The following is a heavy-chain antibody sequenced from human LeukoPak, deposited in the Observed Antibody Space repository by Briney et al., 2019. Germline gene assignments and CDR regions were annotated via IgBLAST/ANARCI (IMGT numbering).Heavy chain of an antibody. CDR3: ARGFTSWQQGPYHFDY. Sequence: GGSLRLSCAVSGFTFSDYAYAMNWVRQAPGKGLEWVASIQSNGNEKYSSDSLKGRFTISRDNSKNVLYLQINTLRPEDTAVFYCARGFTSWQQGPYHFDYWGQGILITVSS. V-gene: IGHV3-30*02. CDR2: IQSNGNEK. CDR1: GFTFSDYA. D-gene: IGHD2-2*01. J-gene: IGHJ4*02.